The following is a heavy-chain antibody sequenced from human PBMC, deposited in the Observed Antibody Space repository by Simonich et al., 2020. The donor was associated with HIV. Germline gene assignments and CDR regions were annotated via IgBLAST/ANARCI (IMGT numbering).Heavy chain of an antibody. J-gene: IGHJ4*02. CDR3: ARGWELLHAFDY. D-gene: IGHD1-26*01. CDR2: INSGNGNT. V-gene: IGHV1-3*04. Sequence: QVQLVQSGAEVKKPGASVQVSCKDSVYTFINYAMHWVRQAPGRRLEWVGWINSGNGNTKYAQKFHGRVTITRDTSASTAYMELSSLRSEDTAVYYCARGWELLHAFDYWGQGTLVTVSS. CDR1: VYTFINYA.